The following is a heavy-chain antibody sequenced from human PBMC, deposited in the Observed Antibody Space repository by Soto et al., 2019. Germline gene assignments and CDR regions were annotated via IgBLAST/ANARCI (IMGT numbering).Heavy chain of an antibody. J-gene: IGHJ4*02. CDR3: ARGPYGSPNF. CDR2: ICCSGST. D-gene: IGHD3-10*01. V-gene: IGHV4-31*03. CDR1: DGSISSGDYY. Sequence: NPSETLSLTCTVSDGSISSGDYYWSWIRQLPGKGLEWVGYICCSGSTYHNPSLKSRLTISIDTSKNQFSLKLSSVTAADTAVYFCARGPYGSPNFWAQGTLVTVSS.